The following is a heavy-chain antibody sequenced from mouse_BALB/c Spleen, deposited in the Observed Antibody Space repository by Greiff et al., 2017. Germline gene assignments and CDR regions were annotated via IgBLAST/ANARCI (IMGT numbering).Heavy chain of an antibody. Sequence: DVKLVESGPGLVKPSQSLSLTCTVTGYSITSDYAWNWIRQFPGNKLEWMGYISYSGSTSYNPSLKSRISITRDTSKNQFFLQLNSVTTEDTATYYCARGGYRYDGDAMDYWGQGTSVTVSS. J-gene: IGHJ4*01. CDR2: ISYSGST. D-gene: IGHD2-14*01. CDR1: GYSITSDYA. V-gene: IGHV3-2*02. CDR3: ARGGYRYDGDAMDY.